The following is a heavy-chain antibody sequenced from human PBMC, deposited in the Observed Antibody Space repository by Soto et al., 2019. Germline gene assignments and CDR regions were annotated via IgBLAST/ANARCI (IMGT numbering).Heavy chain of an antibody. J-gene: IGHJ4*02. CDR1: EYTFTDNY. CDR3: ARQSCGSTSCFYDY. D-gene: IGHD2-2*01. CDR2: LNPNSGAT. V-gene: IGHV1-2*02. Sequence: ASVKVSCKTSEYTFTDNYIYWIRQAPGQGLEWMGWLNPNSGATDFAQRFQGRVTLTSDTSISTAYMELSRLTSDDTAVFYCARQSCGSTSCFYDYWGPGTLVTVPQ.